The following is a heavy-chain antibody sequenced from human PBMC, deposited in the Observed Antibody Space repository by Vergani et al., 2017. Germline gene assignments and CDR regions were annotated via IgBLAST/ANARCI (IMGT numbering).Heavy chain of an antibody. J-gene: IGHJ5*02. V-gene: IGHV3-13*01. CDR3: ARGGSGLTGDXFDP. CDR2: IGTAGDT. CDR1: GFTFSSYD. D-gene: IGHD7-27*01. Sequence: EVQLVESGGGLVQPGGSLRLSCAASGFTFSSYDMHWVRQATGKGLEWVSAIGTAGDTYYPGSVKGRFTISRENAKNSLYLQMNSLRAGDTAVYYCARGGSGLTGDXFDPWGQGTLVTVSS.